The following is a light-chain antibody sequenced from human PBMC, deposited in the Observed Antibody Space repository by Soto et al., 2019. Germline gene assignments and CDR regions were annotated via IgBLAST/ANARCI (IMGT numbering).Light chain of an antibody. CDR2: KAS. CDR3: QQYNDNWT. Sequence: DIQMTQSPSTLSASVGDRVTITCRASQSISSWLAWYQQKPGTAPKLLIYKASTLQSGVPSRFSGSGSGTEFTLTISSLQPDDSATYYCQQYNDNWTFGQGNKVE. J-gene: IGKJ1*01. CDR1: QSISSW. V-gene: IGKV1-5*03.